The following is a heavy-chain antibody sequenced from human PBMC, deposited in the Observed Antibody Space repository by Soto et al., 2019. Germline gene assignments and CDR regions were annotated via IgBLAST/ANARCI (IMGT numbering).Heavy chain of an antibody. CDR3: ARGQVVAAQH. D-gene: IGHD2-15*01. Sequence: QLQLQESGSGLVKPSQTLSLTCAVSGGYISSGGYSWSWLRQPPGKGLEWIGYIYHSGSTNYNPSRKIRVTIAVDRSKNQFSLKLRSVTAEDTAVYYCARGQVVAAQHWGQGTLVTVSS. J-gene: IGHJ4*02. CDR1: GGYISSGGYS. V-gene: IGHV4-30-2*01. CDR2: IYHSGST.